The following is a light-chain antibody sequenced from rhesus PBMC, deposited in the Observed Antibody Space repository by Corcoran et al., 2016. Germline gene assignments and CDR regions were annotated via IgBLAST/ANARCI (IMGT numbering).Light chain of an antibody. J-gene: IGKJ3*01. CDR3: QHNYGTPFT. CDR1: ENVNNY. V-gene: IGKV1-74*01. CDR2: KAS. Sequence: DIQMTQSPSSLSASVGDRVTITCRTSENVNNYLNWYQQKPGKAPKPLIYKASTLQSGVPSRFSGSGSGTDYTFTISSLQSEDVATYYCQHNYGTPFTFGPGTKRDIK.